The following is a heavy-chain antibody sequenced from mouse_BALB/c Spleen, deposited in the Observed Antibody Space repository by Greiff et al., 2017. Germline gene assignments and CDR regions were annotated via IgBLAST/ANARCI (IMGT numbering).Heavy chain of an antibody. CDR3: ATPYYYGSSHAMDY. J-gene: IGHJ4*01. CDR1: GFSLTSYG. Sequence: VQLQQSGPGLVQPSQSLSITCTVSGFSLTSYGVHWVRQSPGKGLEWLGVIWSGGSTDYNAAFISRLSISKDNSKSQVFFKMNSLQANDTAIYYCATPYYYGSSHAMDYWGQGTSVTVSS. CDR2: IWSGGST. D-gene: IGHD1-1*01. V-gene: IGHV2-2*02.